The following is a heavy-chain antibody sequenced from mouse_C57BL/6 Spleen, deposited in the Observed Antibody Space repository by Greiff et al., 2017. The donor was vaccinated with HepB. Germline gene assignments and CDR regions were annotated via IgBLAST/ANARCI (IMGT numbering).Heavy chain of an antibody. CDR2: INPNNGGT. CDR1: GYTFTDYN. CDR3: ARRARYYGNWYFDV. Sequence: VQLQQSGPELVKPGASVKIPCKASGYTFTDYNMDWVKQSHGKSLEWIGDINPNNGGTIYNQKFKGKATLTVDKSSSTAYMELRSLTSEDTAVYYCARRARYYGNWYFDVWGTGTTVTVSS. D-gene: IGHD1-1*01. J-gene: IGHJ1*03. V-gene: IGHV1-18*01.